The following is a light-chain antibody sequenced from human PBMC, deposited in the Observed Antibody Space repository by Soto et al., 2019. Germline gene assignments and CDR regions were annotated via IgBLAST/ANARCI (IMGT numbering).Light chain of an antibody. Sequence: QSALTQPASVSGSPGQSITISCTGTSSDVGGYKYVSWYQHHPGKAPKLMIYDNNKRPSGIPDRFSGSKSGTSGTLGITGLQTGDEADYYCGTWDGSLSAGVFGGGTKVTVL. V-gene: IGLV1-51*01. CDR1: SSDVGGYKY. J-gene: IGLJ3*02. CDR3: GTWDGSLSAGV. CDR2: DNN.